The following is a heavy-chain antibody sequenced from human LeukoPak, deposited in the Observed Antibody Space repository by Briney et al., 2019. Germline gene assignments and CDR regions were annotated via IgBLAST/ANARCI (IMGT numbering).Heavy chain of an antibody. J-gene: IGHJ6*02. Sequence: ASVKVSCKASGYTLTNYDINWVRQATGQGLEWMGWMNPNSGNTGYAQEFQGRVTMTRDTSTNTAYMELSGLRSEDTAMYYCARATYYGSSYTMDVWGQGTTVTVSS. CDR2: MNPNSGNT. CDR1: GYTLTNYD. V-gene: IGHV1-8*01. CDR3: ARATYYGSSYTMDV. D-gene: IGHD2-21*01.